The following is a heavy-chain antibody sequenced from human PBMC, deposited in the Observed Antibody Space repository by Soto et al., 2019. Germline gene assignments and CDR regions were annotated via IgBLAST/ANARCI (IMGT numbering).Heavy chain of an antibody. V-gene: IGHV4-30-2*01. J-gene: IGHJ4*02. CDR2: TYHSGNP. D-gene: IGHD4-17*01. CDR1: GGSISTGGYT. Sequence: SETLSLTCTVSGGSISTGGYTWAWIRQPPGKALEWIGHTYHSGNPYYNPSLKSRVTISVDTSKNQFSLKLSSVTAADTAVYYCARENGDYVVEYWGQGTLVTVSS. CDR3: ARENGDYVVEY.